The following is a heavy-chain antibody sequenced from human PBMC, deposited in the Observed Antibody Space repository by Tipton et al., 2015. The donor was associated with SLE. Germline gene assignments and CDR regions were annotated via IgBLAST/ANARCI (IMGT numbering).Heavy chain of an antibody. V-gene: IGHV4-59*08. J-gene: IGHJ4*02. CDR1: GGSISSHY. CDR2: IYYSGST. CDR3: ARRNMAGSGSYSTGYFDY. D-gene: IGHD3-10*01. Sequence: TLSLTCTVSGGSISSHYWSWIRQPPGKGLEWIGYIYYSGSTNYNPSLKSRVTISVDTSKNQFSLKLSSVTAADTAVYYCARRNMAGSGSYSTGYFDYWGQGTLVTVSS.